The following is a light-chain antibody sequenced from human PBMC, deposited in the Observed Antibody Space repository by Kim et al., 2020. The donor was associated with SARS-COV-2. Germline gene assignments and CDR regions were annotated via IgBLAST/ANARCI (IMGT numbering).Light chain of an antibody. V-gene: IGKV3D-15*01. CDR3: QQYHDWPPT. J-gene: IGKJ1*01. CDR1: QGISTN. Sequence: ERVVTQSPVTLSVSPGERATLSCRASQGISTNLAWYQQKPGQAPRLLISAASTRATGIPARFSGGGSGKEFTLTISSLQSEDFAVYYCQQYHDWPPTFGQGTKVDIK. CDR2: AAS.